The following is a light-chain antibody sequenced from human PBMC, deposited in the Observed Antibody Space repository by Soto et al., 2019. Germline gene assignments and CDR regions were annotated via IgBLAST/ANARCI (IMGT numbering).Light chain of an antibody. Sequence: EIVMTQSPGTLSVSPGERATLSCRASQSVSVNLAWYQQKPGQAPRLLIYGVSTRATGIPARFSGSESGTDCTLTISHLQSEDFAVYYCQQYNDWPFTFGPGTKVDIK. CDR3: QQYNDWPFT. J-gene: IGKJ3*01. V-gene: IGKV3-15*01. CDR1: QSVSVN. CDR2: GVS.